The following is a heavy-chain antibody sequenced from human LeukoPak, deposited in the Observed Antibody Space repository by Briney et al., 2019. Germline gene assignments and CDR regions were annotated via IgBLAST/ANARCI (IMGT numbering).Heavy chain of an antibody. CDR1: GGSISSYY. D-gene: IGHD5-18*01. V-gene: IGHV4-59*01. J-gene: IGHJ5*02. Sequence: SETLSLTCTVSGGSISSYYWSWIRQPPGKGLEWIGYIYYSGSTNYNPSLKSRVTISVDTSKNQFSLKLSSVTAADTALYYCAREGYSYPNWFDPWGQGTLVTVSS. CDR2: IYYSGST. CDR3: AREGYSYPNWFDP.